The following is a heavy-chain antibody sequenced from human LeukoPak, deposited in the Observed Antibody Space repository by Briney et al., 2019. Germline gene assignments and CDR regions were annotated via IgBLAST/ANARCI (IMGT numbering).Heavy chain of an antibody. CDR3: AKDSPTSYDIHVGYTWFDP. CDR1: GFTFSSYA. Sequence: GGSLRLSCAASGFTFSSYAMSWVRQAPGKGLEWVSAISGSGGSTYYADSVKGRFSISRDNSKNTLYLQMNSLRAEDTAVYYCAKDSPTSYDIHVGYTWFDPWGQGTLVTVSS. D-gene: IGHD3-9*01. CDR2: ISGSGGST. V-gene: IGHV3-23*01. J-gene: IGHJ5*02.